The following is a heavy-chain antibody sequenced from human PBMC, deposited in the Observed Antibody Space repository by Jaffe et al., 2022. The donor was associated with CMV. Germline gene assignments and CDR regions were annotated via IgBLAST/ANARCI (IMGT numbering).Heavy chain of an antibody. D-gene: IGHD3-10*01. CDR2: ISSSSSYI. CDR3: AREEITMVRGIYYYYYGMDV. Sequence: EVQLVESGGGLVKPGGSLRLSCAASGFTFSSYSMNWVRQAPGKGLEWVSSISSSSSYIYYADSVKGRFTISRDNAKNSLYLQMNSLRAEDTAVYYCAREEITMVRGIYYYYYGMDVWGQGTTVTVSS. CDR1: GFTFSSYS. J-gene: IGHJ6*02. V-gene: IGHV3-21*01.